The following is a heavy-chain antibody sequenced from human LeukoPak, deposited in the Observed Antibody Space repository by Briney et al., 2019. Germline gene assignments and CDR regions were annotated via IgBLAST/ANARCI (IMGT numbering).Heavy chain of an antibody. CDR2: IYTSGST. D-gene: IGHD1-7*01. J-gene: IGHJ6*02. CDR3: ARDLPNPITGTTIMDV. V-gene: IGHV4-4*07. Sequence: SETLSLTCTVSGGSISSYYWSWIRQPAGKGLEWIGRIYTSGSTNYNPSPKSRVTMSVDTSKNQFSLKLSSVTAADTAVYYCARDLPNPITGTTIMDVWGQGTTVTVSS. CDR1: GGSISSYY.